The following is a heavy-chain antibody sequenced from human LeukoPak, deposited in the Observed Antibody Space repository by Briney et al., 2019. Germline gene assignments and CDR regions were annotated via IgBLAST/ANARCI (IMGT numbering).Heavy chain of an antibody. CDR2: VYSSGNT. CDR3: ARGVGSSSSNWFDP. Sequence: PSQTLSLTCTVSGDSISSGTYYWSWIRQPAGKGREWIGRVYSSGNTNYNPSLKSRVTISIDTSKNQFSLKLGSVTAADTAAYYCARGVGSSSSNWFDPWGQGTLVTVSS. CDR1: GDSISSGTYY. J-gene: IGHJ5*02. D-gene: IGHD6-6*01. V-gene: IGHV4-61*02.